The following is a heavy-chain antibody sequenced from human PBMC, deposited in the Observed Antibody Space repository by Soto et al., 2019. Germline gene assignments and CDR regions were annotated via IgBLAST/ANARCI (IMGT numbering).Heavy chain of an antibody. CDR2: INAHSGCT. D-gene: IGHD6-6*01. Sequence: ASVKVSCKASGFSFTGYYIHWLRQAPGQGLEWMGWINAHSGCTEYAQKFQGRVTLTRDTSIATAYLTLTSLTSDDTALYYCAKDLTRQLAYWLAPWGQGTQVTVSS. CDR1: GFSFTGYY. J-gene: IGHJ5*02. V-gene: IGHV1-2*02. CDR3: AKDLTRQLAYWLAP.